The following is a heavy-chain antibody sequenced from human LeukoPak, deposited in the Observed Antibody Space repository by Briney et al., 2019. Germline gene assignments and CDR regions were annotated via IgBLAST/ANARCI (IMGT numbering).Heavy chain of an antibody. D-gene: IGHD3-9*01. CDR1: GGSISSYY. CDR2: IYYSGST. J-gene: IGHJ6*03. Sequence: PSETLSLTCTVSGGSISSYYWSWIRQPPGKGLEWIGYIYYSGSTNYNPSLKSRVTISVDMSKNQFSLKSSVTATDTAVYYCARLPRRGVGHYDILTGYYMDVWGQGTTVTVSS. V-gene: IGHV4-59*01. CDR3: ARLPRRGVGHYDILTGYYMDV.